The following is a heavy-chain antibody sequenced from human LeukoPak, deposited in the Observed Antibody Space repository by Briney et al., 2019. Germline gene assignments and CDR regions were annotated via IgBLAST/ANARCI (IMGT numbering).Heavy chain of an antibody. CDR1: GYTFTGYY. D-gene: IGHD2-15*01. CDR3: ARTPYCSGGSCGDY. CDR2: INPNSGGT. J-gene: IGHJ4*02. Sequence: ASVKVSCKASGYTFTGYYMHWVRQAPGQGLEWMGRINPNSGGTNYAQKFQGRVTMTRDTSISTAYMELSRLRSDDTAVYYCARTPYCSGGSCGDYWGQGTLVTVSS. V-gene: IGHV1-2*06.